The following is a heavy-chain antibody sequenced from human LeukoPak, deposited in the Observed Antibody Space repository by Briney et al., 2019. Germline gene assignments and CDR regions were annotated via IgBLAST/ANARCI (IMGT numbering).Heavy chain of an antibody. J-gene: IGHJ4*02. V-gene: IGHV4-34*01. CDR2: INHSGST. CDR3: AASYCTNGVCYGLYFDY. CDR1: GGSFSGYY. Sequence: SETLSLTCAVYGGSFSGYYWSWIRQPPGKGLEWIGEINHSGSTNYNPSLKSRVTISVDTSKNQFSLKLSSVTAADTAVYYCAASYCTNGVCYGLYFDYWGQGTLVTVSS. D-gene: IGHD2-8*01.